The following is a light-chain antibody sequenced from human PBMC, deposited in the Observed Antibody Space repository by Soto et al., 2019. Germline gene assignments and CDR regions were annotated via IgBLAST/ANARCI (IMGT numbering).Light chain of an antibody. CDR1: SSDVGGYNY. Sequence: QSALTQPPSASGSPGQSVTISCTGTSSDVGGYNYVSWYQQHPGKAPKLMIYEVNKRPSGVPDRFSGSKSGNTASLTVSGLQAEDEADYYCSSYANSEVFGTGTKVTVL. V-gene: IGLV2-8*01. CDR2: EVN. J-gene: IGLJ1*01. CDR3: SSYANSEV.